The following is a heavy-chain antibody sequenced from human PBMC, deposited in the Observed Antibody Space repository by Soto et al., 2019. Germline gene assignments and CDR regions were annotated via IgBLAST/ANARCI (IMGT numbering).Heavy chain of an antibody. CDR3: ARGDYYDSSGYYYFDY. J-gene: IGHJ4*02. Sequence: PSETLSLTCTVSGGSISSGGYYWSWIRQHPGKGLEWIGYIYYSGSTYYNPSLKSRVTISVDTSKNQFSLKLSSVTAADTAVYYCARGDYYDSSGYYYFDYWGQGTLVTVSS. V-gene: IGHV4-31*03. CDR2: IYYSGST. CDR1: GGSISSGGYY. D-gene: IGHD3-22*01.